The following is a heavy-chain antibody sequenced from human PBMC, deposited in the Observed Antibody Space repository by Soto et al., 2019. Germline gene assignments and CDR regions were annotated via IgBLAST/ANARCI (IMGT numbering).Heavy chain of an antibody. V-gene: IGHV4-30-2*01. D-gene: IGHD5-18*01. Sequence: SETLSLTCAFSGGSIISGGYSWSWIRQPPGKGLEWIGYIYHSGSTYYNPSLKSRVTISVDRSKNQFSLKLSSVTAADTAVYYCARSGYSYGSTLFDYWGQGTLVTVSS. J-gene: IGHJ4*02. CDR1: GGSIISGGYS. CDR3: ARSGYSYGSTLFDY. CDR2: IYHSGST.